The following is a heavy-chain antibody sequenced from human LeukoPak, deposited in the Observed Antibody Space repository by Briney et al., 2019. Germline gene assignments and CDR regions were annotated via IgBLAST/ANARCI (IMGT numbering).Heavy chain of an antibody. CDR3: ARYVVVDGPYYYYGMDV. Sequence: SVKVSCKASGGTFSSYAISWVRQAPGQGLEWMGGITPIFGTANYAQKFQGRVTITADESTSTAYMELSSLRSEDTAVYYCARYVVVDGPYYYYGMDVWGKGTTVTVSS. V-gene: IGHV1-69*13. D-gene: IGHD2-2*01. J-gene: IGHJ6*04. CDR2: ITPIFGTA. CDR1: GGTFSSYA.